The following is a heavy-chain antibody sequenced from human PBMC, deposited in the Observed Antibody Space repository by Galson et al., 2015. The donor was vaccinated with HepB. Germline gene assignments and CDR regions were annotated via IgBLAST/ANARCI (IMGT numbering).Heavy chain of an antibody. J-gene: IGHJ4*02. V-gene: IGHV3-9*01. CDR2: ISWNSGSI. Sequence: SLRLSCAASGFTFDDYAMHWVRQAPGKGLEWVSGISWNSGSIGYADSVKGRFTISRDNAKNSLYLQMNSLRAEDTALYYCAKEGGLSISYFDYWGQGTLVTVSS. CDR3: AKEGGLSISYFDY. CDR1: GFTFDDYA. D-gene: IGHD3-16*02.